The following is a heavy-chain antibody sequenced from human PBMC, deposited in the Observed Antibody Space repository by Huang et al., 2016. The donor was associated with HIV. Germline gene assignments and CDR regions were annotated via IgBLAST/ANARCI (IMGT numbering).Heavy chain of an antibody. Sequence: QVHLQQWGAGVLKPSETLSLTCAVYGGSFNNYYWSWVRQLPGRRLEWIGEINHSATANYNPSLKNRVTMSVDPSKKQFSLRGASVTAAYTAVYYCARVPTPSYYDPWDISPAHEDVYYYNMDVWGQGTTVIVSS. D-gene: IGHD3-10*01. J-gene: IGHJ6*02. CDR1: GGSFNNYY. CDR2: INHSATA. CDR3: ARVPTPSYYDPWDISPAHEDVYYYNMDV. V-gene: IGHV4-34*02.